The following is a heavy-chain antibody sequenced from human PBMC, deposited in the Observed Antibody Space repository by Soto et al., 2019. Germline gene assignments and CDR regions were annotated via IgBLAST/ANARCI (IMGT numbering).Heavy chain of an antibody. J-gene: IGHJ4*02. Sequence: GGSLRLSCAPSGFIFSNYAMSWVRQARGKGLEWVSAISGIGADTYYTESVKGRFTISRDNFKNTLYLQMNSLRAEDTAVYYCAKDTGRGGGSVFDYWGQGTLVTVSS. CDR1: GFIFSNYA. CDR3: AKDTGRGGGSVFDY. CDR2: ISGIGADT. D-gene: IGHD2-15*01. V-gene: IGHV3-23*01.